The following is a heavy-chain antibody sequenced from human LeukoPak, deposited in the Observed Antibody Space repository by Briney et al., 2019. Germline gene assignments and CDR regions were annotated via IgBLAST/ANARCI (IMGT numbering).Heavy chain of an antibody. Sequence: PGGSLRLSCAASGFTVSNTYMSWVRQAPGKGLVWVSRINSDGSSTSYADSVKGRFTISRDNAKNTLYLQMNSLRAEDTAVYYCARDRPSYAFDIWGQGTMVTVSS. CDR2: INSDGSST. V-gene: IGHV3-74*01. J-gene: IGHJ3*02. CDR3: ARDRPSYAFDI. CDR1: GFTVSNTY.